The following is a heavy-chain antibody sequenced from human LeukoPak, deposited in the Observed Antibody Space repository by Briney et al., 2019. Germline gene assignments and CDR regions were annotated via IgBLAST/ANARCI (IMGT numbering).Heavy chain of an antibody. CDR3: ARAPATYYDFWSGSPYYYYYGMDV. J-gene: IGHJ6*02. D-gene: IGHD3-3*01. Sequence: SETLSLTCTVSGGSISSYYWSWIRQPPGKGLEWIGYIYYSGSTNYNPSLKSRVTISVDTSKNQFSLKLSSVTAADTAVYYCARAPATYYDFWSGSPYYYYYGMDVWGQRTTVTVSS. CDR1: GGSISSYY. CDR2: IYYSGST. V-gene: IGHV4-59*01.